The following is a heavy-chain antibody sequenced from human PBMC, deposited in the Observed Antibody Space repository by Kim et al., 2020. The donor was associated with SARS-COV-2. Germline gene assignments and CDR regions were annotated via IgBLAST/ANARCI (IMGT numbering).Heavy chain of an antibody. CDR1: GGSISSHY. V-gene: IGHV4-59*11. CDR3: ARRMAAAEFDAFDI. D-gene: IGHD6-13*01. CDR2: IFYTGST. Sequence: SETLSLTCTVSGGSISSHYWSWIRQPPGKGLEFIGYIFYTGSTNYNPSLKSRVTISLDTPKNQVSLKLTSVTAADTAVYYCARRMAAAEFDAFDIWGQGTMVTVSS. J-gene: IGHJ3*02.